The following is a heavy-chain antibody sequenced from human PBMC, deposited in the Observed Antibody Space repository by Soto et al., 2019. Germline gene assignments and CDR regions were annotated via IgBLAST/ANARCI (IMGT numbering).Heavy chain of an antibody. Sequence: PGGSLRLSCAASGFTVSSNYMSWVRQAPGKGLEWVSVIYSGGSTYYADSVKGRFIISRDNSKNTLYLQMNSLRAEDTAVYYCARDRLLGYCTNGVCSSLYYYYYGMDVWGQGTTVTACS. D-gene: IGHD2-8*01. CDR2: IYSGGST. J-gene: IGHJ6*02. V-gene: IGHV3-53*01. CDR1: GFTVSSNY. CDR3: ARDRLLGYCTNGVCSSLYYYYYGMDV.